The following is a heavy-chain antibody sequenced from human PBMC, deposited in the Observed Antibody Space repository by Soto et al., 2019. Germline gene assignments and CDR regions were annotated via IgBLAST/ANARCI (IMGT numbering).Heavy chain of an antibody. V-gene: IGHV4-34*01. CDR2: INHSGST. Sequence: PSETLSLTCAVYGGSFSGYYWSWIRQPPGKGLEWIGEINHSGSTNYNPSLKSRVTISVDTSKNQFSLKLSSVTAAGTAVYYCARGDYGDYFDYWGQGTLVTVSS. CDR3: ARGDYGDYFDY. D-gene: IGHD4-17*01. J-gene: IGHJ4*02. CDR1: GGSFSGYY.